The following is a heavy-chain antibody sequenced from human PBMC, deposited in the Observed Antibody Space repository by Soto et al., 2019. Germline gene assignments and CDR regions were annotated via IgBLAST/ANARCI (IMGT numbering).Heavy chain of an antibody. CDR1: GGSFSGYY. CDR2: INHSGST. V-gene: IGHV4-34*01. J-gene: IGHJ5*02. D-gene: IGHD6-19*01. Sequence: QVQLQQWGAGLLKPSETLSLTCAVYGGSFSGYYWSWIRQPPGKGLEWIGEINHSGSTNYNPSLXXRVTISVDTSXXQXYXXLSSVTAADTAVYYCARSDRARVKIAVAGTGWFDPWGQGTLVTVSS. CDR3: ARSDRARVKIAVAGTGWFDP.